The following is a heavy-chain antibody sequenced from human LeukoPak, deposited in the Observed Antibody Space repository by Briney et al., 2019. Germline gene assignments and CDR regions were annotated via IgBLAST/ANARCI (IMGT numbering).Heavy chain of an antibody. J-gene: IGHJ4*02. CDR1: GYIFTTSW. V-gene: IGHV5-51*01. CDR2: IYPGDSDI. CDR3: ARGFISSGHIPYYFDY. D-gene: IGHD3-3*01. Sequence: GESLKISCKASGYIFTTSWIGWVRQMPGKGLEWMGVIYPGDSDIRYRPSFQGQVTISADKSISTAYLQWSSLKASDTAMYYCARGFISSGHIPYYFDYWGQGTLVTVSS.